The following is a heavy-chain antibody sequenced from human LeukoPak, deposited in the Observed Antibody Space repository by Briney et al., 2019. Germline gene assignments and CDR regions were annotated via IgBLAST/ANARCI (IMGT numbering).Heavy chain of an antibody. CDR3: ARDKIGGNYFDY. CDR1: GYTFTSYA. J-gene: IGHJ4*02. Sequence: ASVKVSCKASGYTFTSYAMHWVRQAPGQRLEWMGWINAGNGNAKYSQKFQGRVTITRDTSASTAYMELSSLRSEDTAVYYCARDKIGGNYFDYWGQGTLVTVSS. CDR2: INAGNGNA. V-gene: IGHV1-3*01. D-gene: IGHD3-16*01.